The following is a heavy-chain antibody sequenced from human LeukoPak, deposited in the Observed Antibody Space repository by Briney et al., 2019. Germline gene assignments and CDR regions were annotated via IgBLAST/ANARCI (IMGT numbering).Heavy chain of an antibody. Sequence: GGSLRLSCAASGFTFSSYSMNWVRQAPGKGLEWVSSISTSSSYIYYADSVKGRFTISRDNARNSLYLQMNSLRAEDTAVYYCAELGITMIGGVWGKGTTVTISS. D-gene: IGHD3-10*02. V-gene: IGHV3-21*01. CDR1: GFTFSSYS. CDR2: ISTSSSYI. CDR3: AELGITMIGGV. J-gene: IGHJ6*04.